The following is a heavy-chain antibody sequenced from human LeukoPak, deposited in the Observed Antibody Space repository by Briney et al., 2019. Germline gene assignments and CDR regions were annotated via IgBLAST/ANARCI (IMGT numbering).Heavy chain of an antibody. V-gene: IGHV1-69*13. J-gene: IGHJ4*02. Sequence: SVKVSCKASRGTFSTYAITWVRQAPGQGLEWMGGIIPIFGTANYAQKFQGRVTITADESSSTAYMELSSLRSDDTAVFYCARSKALRLDDIYYWGQGTLVTVSS. D-gene: IGHD3-9*01. CDR3: ARSKALRLDDIYY. CDR1: RGTFSTYA. CDR2: IIPIFGTA.